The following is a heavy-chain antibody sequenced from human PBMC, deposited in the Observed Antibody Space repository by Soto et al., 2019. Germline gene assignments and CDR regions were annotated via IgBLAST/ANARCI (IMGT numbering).Heavy chain of an antibody. CDR2: IIPVFGPP. Sequence: QVQLVQSGAEVKKPGSSVSVSCKSSRGTFTTDAISWVRQAPGQGLEWMVVIIPVFGPPIYAQKLQGRVSITADESTSTANLELSNLRSEDTAVYYCARGGHNSGWYRTFDSWGQGTLVTVSS. V-gene: IGHV1-69*01. J-gene: IGHJ4*02. D-gene: IGHD6-13*01. CDR1: RGTFTTDA. CDR3: ARGGHNSGWYRTFDS.